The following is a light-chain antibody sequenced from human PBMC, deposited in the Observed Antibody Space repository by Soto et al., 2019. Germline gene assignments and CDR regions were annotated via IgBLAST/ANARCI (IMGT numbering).Light chain of an antibody. CDR2: AAS. CDR1: QGISSF. Sequence: DIQLTQSPSFLSASVGDRVTITCRASQGISSFLVWYQQKPGKAPKVLIYAASTLQSGVPSRFSGSGSGTEFTLTVSSLQPEDFATYYCQHYNRYSATFGQGTKVEIK. CDR3: QHYNRYSAT. J-gene: IGKJ1*01. V-gene: IGKV1-9*01.